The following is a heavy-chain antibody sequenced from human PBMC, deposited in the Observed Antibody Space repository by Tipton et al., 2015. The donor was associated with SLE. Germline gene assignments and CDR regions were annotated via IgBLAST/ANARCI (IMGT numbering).Heavy chain of an antibody. CDR1: GFTFNTW. CDR2: IKEDGSER. D-gene: IGHD2-2*01. J-gene: IGHJ5*02. Sequence: SLRLSCAASGFTFNTWMSWVRQAPGKGLEWVANIKEDGSERDYVDSVKGRFTISRDNVKNSLYLQMSSLRVEDTGVYYCTRDPTSSRWFDPWGQGTLVTVSS. CDR3: TRDPTSSRWFDP. V-gene: IGHV3-7*01.